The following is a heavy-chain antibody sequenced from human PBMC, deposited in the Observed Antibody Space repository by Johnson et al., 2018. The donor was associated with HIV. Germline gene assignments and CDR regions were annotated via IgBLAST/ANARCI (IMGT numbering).Heavy chain of an antibody. J-gene: IGHJ3*02. CDR1: GFTFSNAW. Sequence: VQLVESGGGLVKPGGSLRLSCAASGFTFSNAWMSWVRQAPGKGLEWVGRIKSKTDGGTTDYAAPVKGRFTISRDNAKNSLYLQMNSLRAEDTAVYYCARDYRYYYDSSGYYYLDAFDIWGQGTMVTVSS. CDR3: ARDYRYYYDSSGYYYLDAFDI. V-gene: IGHV3-15*05. CDR2: IKSKTDGGTT. D-gene: IGHD3-22*01.